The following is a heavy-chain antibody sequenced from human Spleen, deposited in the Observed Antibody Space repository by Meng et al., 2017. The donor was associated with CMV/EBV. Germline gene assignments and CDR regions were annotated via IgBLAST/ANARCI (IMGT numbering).Heavy chain of an antibody. J-gene: IGHJ6*02. CDR1: GLTFSSYS. CDR3: ARVGTSYSSYGMDV. D-gene: IGHD7-27*01. Sequence: GESLKISCVGSGLTFSSYSMNWVRQAPGKGLEWVSYFHSSMNTMKYADSVKGRFTISRDNAKNSLFLQMNSLSAEDTAVYYCARVGTSYSSYGMDVWGQGTTVTVSS. V-gene: IGHV3-48*04. CDR2: FHSSMNTM.